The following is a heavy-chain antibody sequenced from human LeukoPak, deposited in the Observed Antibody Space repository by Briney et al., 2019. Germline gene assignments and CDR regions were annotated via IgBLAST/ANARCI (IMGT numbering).Heavy chain of an antibody. CDR3: ASGTGYCSSTSCYTGYWNYYYYMDV. Sequence: GASVKVSCKASGGTFSSYAISWVRQAPGQGLEWMGGIIPIFGTANYAQKFQGRVTITTDESTSTAYMELSSLRSEDTAVYYCASGTGYCSSTSCYTGYWNYYYYMDVWGKGTTVTVSS. J-gene: IGHJ6*03. V-gene: IGHV1-69*05. CDR1: GGTFSSYA. CDR2: IIPIFGTA. D-gene: IGHD2-2*02.